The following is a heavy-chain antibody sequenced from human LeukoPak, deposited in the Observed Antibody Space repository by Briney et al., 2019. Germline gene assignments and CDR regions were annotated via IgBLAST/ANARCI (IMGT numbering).Heavy chain of an antibody. Sequence: GWSLRLSCAVSGITLSNYGMSWVRQAPGKGLEWVAGISDSGGRTNYADSVKGRFTISRDNPKNTLYLQMNSLRAEDTAVYLCAKRGVVIRVILVGFHKEAYYFDSWGQGALVTVSS. V-gene: IGHV3-23*01. CDR2: ISDSGGRT. CDR3: AKRGVVIRVILVGFHKEAYYFDS. D-gene: IGHD3-22*01. CDR1: GITLSNYG. J-gene: IGHJ4*02.